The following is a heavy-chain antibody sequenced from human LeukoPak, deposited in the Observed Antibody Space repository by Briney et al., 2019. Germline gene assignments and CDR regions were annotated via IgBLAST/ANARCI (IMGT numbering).Heavy chain of an antibody. CDR3: ASTDFWSGYVDY. J-gene: IGHJ4*02. CDR1: GGSISSYY. D-gene: IGHD3-3*01. Sequence: PSETLSLTCTVSGGSISSYYWSWIRQPPGKGLEWIGYIYYSGSTNYNPSLKSRVTISVDTSKNQFSLKLSSVTAADTAVYYCASTDFWSGYVDYWGQGTLVTVSS. V-gene: IGHV4-59*01. CDR2: IYYSGST.